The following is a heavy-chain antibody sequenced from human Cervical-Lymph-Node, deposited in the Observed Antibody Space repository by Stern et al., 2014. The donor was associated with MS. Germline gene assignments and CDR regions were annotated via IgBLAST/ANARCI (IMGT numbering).Heavy chain of an antibody. Sequence: VQLVESGGGVVQPWRSLRLSCAASGFSFSRYAMHWVRQAPGQGLEWVALIWYDGINPSHASSVMGRFTISIDNFKKPLYRQRNSLRAEDTAVYYCASAYSSSHYYFDYWGQGTLVTVSS. CDR3: ASAYSSSHYYFDY. CDR2: IWYDGINP. D-gene: IGHD6-13*01. J-gene: IGHJ4*02. V-gene: IGHV3-33*01. CDR1: GFSFSRYA.